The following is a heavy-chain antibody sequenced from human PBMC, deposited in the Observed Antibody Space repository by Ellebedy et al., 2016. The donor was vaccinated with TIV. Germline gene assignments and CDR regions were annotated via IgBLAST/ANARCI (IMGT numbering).Heavy chain of an antibody. CDR1: GGSFSNYA. J-gene: IGHJ4*02. D-gene: IGHD5-12*01. Sequence: AASVKVSCKTSGGSFSNYALSWVRQAPGQALEWMGGIIPISGTANYAQKFQGRVTITADESTSTAYMELSSLRSEDTAIYYCARGLVATIGELVYWGQGTLVTVSS. V-gene: IGHV1-69*13. CDR3: ARGLVATIGELVY. CDR2: IIPISGTA.